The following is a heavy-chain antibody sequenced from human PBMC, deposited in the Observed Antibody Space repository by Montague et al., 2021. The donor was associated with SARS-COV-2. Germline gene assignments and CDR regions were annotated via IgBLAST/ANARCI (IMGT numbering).Heavy chain of an antibody. CDR3: ARTGAYDHFDY. Sequence: SETLSLTCTVSGGSISSSSYYWAWIRQPPGQGLEFMGTIYYSGSTYYXPSLKGRASMSLDTTKNQFSLKLTSVTAADTAVYYCARTGAYDHFDYWGPGTLVIVSS. J-gene: IGHJ4*02. D-gene: IGHD5-12*01. V-gene: IGHV4-39*07. CDR2: IYYSGST. CDR1: GGSISSSSYY.